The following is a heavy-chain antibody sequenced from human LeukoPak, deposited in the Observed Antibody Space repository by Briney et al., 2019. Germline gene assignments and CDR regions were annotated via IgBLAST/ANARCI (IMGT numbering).Heavy chain of an antibody. V-gene: IGHV3-21*01. D-gene: IGHD2-21*02. J-gene: IGHJ4*02. CDR2: ISSSSSYI. Sequence: GGSLRLSCAASGFTFSSYSMNWVRQAPGKGLEWVSSISSSSSYIYYADSVKGRFTISRDNAKNSLYLQMNSLRAEDTAVYYCARSVVVTATGDYWGQGTLVTVSS. CDR3: ARSVVVTATGDY. CDR1: GFTFSSYS.